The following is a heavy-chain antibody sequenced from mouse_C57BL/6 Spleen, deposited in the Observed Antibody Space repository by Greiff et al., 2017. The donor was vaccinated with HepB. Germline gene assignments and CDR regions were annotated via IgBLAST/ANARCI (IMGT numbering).Heavy chain of an antibody. V-gene: IGHV1-39*01. CDR3: ARSGYYGSPFDY. Sequence: EVQLQQSGPELVKPGASVKISCKASGYSFTDYNMNWVKQSNGKSLEWIGVITPNYGTTSYTQKFKGKATLTVDQSSSTAYMQLNSLTSEDSADYYGARSGYYGSPFDYWGQGTTLTVSS. CDR1: GYSFTDYN. J-gene: IGHJ2*01. CDR2: ITPNYGTT. D-gene: IGHD1-1*01.